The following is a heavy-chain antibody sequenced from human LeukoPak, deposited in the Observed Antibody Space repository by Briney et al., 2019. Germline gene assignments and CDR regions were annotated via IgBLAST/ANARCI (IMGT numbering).Heavy chain of an antibody. D-gene: IGHD4-17*01. CDR1: GYTFTGYY. CDR3: ARDQDDYGDYGNDY. CDR2: INPNSGGT. J-gene: IGHJ4*02. Sequence: ASVKVSCKASGYTFTGYYMHWVRQAPGQGLEWMGWINPNSGGTNYAQKFQGRVTMTRDTSISTAYMELSRLRSDDTAVYYCARDQDDYGDYGNDYWGQGTLVTVSS. V-gene: IGHV1-2*02.